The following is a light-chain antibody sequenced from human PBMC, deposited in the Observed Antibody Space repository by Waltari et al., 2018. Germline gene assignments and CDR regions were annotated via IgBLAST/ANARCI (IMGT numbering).Light chain of an antibody. V-gene: IGLV3-21*04. CDR2: YDS. CDR3: QVWDSGPHHRWV. Sequence: SYVLTQPPSVSVAPGKTASITCGGNKIGSKSVNWYQQKPGQAPVLVIYYDSDRPSGIPERFSGSKFGNTATLTISRVEGGDEAVYYCQVWDSGPHHRWVFGGGTKLTVL. J-gene: IGLJ3*02. CDR1: KIGSKS.